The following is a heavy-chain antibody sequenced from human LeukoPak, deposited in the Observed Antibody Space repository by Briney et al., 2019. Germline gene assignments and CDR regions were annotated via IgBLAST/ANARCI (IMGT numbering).Heavy chain of an antibody. J-gene: IGHJ4*02. CDR1: GYTFTSYG. V-gene: IGHV1-18*01. CDR2: ISAYNGNT. CDR3: ARQKRTTVDSWFDY. Sequence: GASVKVSCKASGYTFTSYGISWVRQAPGQGLEWMGWISAYNGNTNYAQKFQGRVTMTRDTSTSTVYMELSSLRSEDTAVYYCARQKRTTVDSWFDYWGQGTLVTVSS. D-gene: IGHD4-23*01.